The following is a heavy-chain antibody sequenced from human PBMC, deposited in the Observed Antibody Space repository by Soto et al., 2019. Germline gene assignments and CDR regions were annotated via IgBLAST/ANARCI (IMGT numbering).Heavy chain of an antibody. CDR2: ISGNGRST. D-gene: IGHD6-13*01. J-gene: IGHJ4*02. CDR3: AKPSGLATAGSAFDY. Sequence: VQLLDSGGGLVQPGGSLRLSCAASGFTFINYDMSWVRQAPGKGLEWVSKISGNGRSTYYADSVKGRFTISRDNSRNTLFLQMNSLRAGDTAVYYCAKPSGLATAGSAFDYWGQGTLVTVSS. V-gene: IGHV3-23*01. CDR1: GFTFINYD.